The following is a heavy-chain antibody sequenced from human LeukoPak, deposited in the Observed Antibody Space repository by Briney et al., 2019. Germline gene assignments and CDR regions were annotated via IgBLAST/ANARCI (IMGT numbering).Heavy chain of an antibody. Sequence: GASVKVSCKASGYTFTGYYMHWVRQAPGQGLEWMGWINPNSGGTNYAQKFQGRVTMTRDTSISTAYMELSRLRSDDTAVYYCAKCSVSSSWSHYFDYWGQGTLVTVSS. CDR2: INPNSGGT. V-gene: IGHV1-2*02. CDR3: AKCSVSSSWSHYFDY. J-gene: IGHJ4*02. CDR1: GYTFTGYY. D-gene: IGHD6-13*01.